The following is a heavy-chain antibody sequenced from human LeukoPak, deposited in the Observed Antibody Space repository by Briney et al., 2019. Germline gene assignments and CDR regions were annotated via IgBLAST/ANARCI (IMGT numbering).Heavy chain of an antibody. J-gene: IGHJ6*03. CDR2: INSDGSST. Sequence: GGSLRLSCAASGFTFSSYSMNWVRQAPGKGLVWVSRINSDGSSTSYADSVKGRFTISRDNAKNTLYLQMNSLRAEDTAVYYCATGFFYYYYMDVWGKGTTVTISS. CDR3: ATGFFYYYYMDV. CDR1: GFTFSSYS. V-gene: IGHV3-74*01. D-gene: IGHD3-3*01.